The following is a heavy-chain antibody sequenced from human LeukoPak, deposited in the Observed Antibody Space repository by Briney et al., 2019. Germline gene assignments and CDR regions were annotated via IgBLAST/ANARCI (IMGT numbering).Heavy chain of an antibody. CDR3: ARGPPTTALTYFQH. CDR1: GGSVSGYY. V-gene: IGHV4-34*01. D-gene: IGHD1-26*01. Sequence: SETLSLTCAVSGGSVSGYYWSWIRQPPGKGLEWIGEINHSGSTNYNPSLKSRVTISVDTSKNHFSLKLSSVTAADTAVYYCARGPPTTALTYFQHWGQGTLVTVSS. J-gene: IGHJ1*01. CDR2: INHSGST.